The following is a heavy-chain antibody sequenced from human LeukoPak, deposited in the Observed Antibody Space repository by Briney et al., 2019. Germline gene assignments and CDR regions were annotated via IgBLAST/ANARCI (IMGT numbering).Heavy chain of an antibody. J-gene: IGHJ3*02. CDR2: IYHSESI. V-gene: IGHV4-39*07. CDR3: ARDRLSLGAFDI. D-gene: IGHD7-27*01. Sequence: PSETLSLTCVVSGDSINSRSYYWAWIRQPPGKGLEWIGSIYHSESIYYNPSLKSRVTISLDTSKNQYSLNLSSVTAADTAVYYCARDRLSLGAFDIWGQGTMVTVSS. CDR1: GDSINSRSYY.